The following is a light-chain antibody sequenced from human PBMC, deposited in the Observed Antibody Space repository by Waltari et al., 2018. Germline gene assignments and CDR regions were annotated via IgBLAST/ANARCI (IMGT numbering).Light chain of an antibody. CDR1: QSIGGW. V-gene: IGKV1-5*03. CDR3: QQYKTYPWT. Sequence: QMTQSPSTLSASLGDRVSITCRASQSIGGWLAWYQQKPGKAPRLLIYKASRLESGVPSSFSGSGSGTEFTLTISGLHPDEFATYFCQQYKTYPWTFGQGTKVEI. CDR2: KAS. J-gene: IGKJ1*01.